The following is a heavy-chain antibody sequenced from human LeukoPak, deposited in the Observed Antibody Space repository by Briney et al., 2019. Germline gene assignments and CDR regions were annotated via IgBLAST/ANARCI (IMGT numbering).Heavy chain of an antibody. D-gene: IGHD3-10*01. V-gene: IGHV3-23*01. CDR1: GLTFTGFA. J-gene: IGHJ4*02. CDR2: ISGSGGST. CDR3: ARDAGYYYGSDPGYFDY. Sequence: PGGSLRLSVAASGLTFTGFARGWFRQAPGKGLEWVSAISGSGGSTYYADSVKGRFTISRDNSKNTLYLQMNSLRAEDTAVYYCARDAGYYYGSDPGYFDYWGQGTLVTVSS.